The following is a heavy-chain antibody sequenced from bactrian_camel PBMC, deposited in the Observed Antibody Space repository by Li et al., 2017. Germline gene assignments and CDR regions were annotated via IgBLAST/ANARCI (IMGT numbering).Heavy chain of an antibody. V-gene: IGHV3S1*01. D-gene: IGHD5*01. CDR3: TPGVY. CDR2: INYAGDST. Sequence: HVQLVESGGGTVQPGGSLRLSCAASGFNFSDYWMYWVRQAPGKGLEWVATINYAGDSTYYADSVKGRFIISRDDAKNTVFLQLNSLKTEDTAKYYCTPGVYWGQGTQVTVS. J-gene: IGHJ4*01. CDR1: GFNFSDYW.